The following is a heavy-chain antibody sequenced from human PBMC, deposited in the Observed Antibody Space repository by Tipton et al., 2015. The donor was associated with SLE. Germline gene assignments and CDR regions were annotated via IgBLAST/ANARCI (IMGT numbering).Heavy chain of an antibody. V-gene: IGHV4-4*07. D-gene: IGHD6-19*01. CDR1: GYSISSSYY. J-gene: IGHJ5*02. CDR2: IYTSGGT. Sequence: TLSLTCAVSGYSISSSYYWSWIRQPAGKGLEWIGRIYTSGGTNYNPSLKSRVTMSVDTSKNQFSLKLSSVTAADTAVYYCASGGSGSPYNWFDPWGQGTLVTVSS. CDR3: ASGGSGSPYNWFDP.